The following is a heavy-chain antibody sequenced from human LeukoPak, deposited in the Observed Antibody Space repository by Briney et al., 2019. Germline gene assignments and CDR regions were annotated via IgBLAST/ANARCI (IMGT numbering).Heavy chain of an antibody. D-gene: IGHD3-10*01. Sequence: GGSLRLSCAASGFPFNNAWMSWVRQAPGKGLEWVGRIKGKTDGGTTGYAAPVKGRFTISRDDSKNTLYLQMNSLKTEDTAIYYCSTLYGSGSRYKNYFDYWGQGALVTVSS. CDR2: IKGKTDGGTT. J-gene: IGHJ4*02. V-gene: IGHV3-15*01. CDR3: STLYGSGSRYKNYFDY. CDR1: GFPFNNAW.